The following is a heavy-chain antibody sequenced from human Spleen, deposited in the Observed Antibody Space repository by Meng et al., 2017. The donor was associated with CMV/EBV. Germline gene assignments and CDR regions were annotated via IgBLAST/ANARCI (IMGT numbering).Heavy chain of an antibody. D-gene: IGHD3-3*01. CDR3: ACSGISGVLSHDF. V-gene: IGHV2-70*04. J-gene: IGHJ4*02. CDR2: IDWDDNK. Sequence: SGPTLVKPTQTLTLTCTFSGFSLSTPGMRARWIRQPPGKALEWLARIDWDDNKFYSTSVKTRVTISKDTSKNQVVLTMTNMDPVDTATYYCACSGISGVLSHDFWGQGTLVTVSS. CDR1: GFSLSTPGMR.